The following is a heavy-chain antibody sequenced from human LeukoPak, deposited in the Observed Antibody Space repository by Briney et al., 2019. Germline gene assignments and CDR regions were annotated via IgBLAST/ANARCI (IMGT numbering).Heavy chain of an antibody. CDR1: GYTFTSYD. Sequence: ASVKVSCKASGYTFTSYDINWVRQATGQGLEWMGWMNPNSGNTGYAQKFQGRVTMTRNTSIGTAYMELSSLRSEDTAVYYCARAYYDFWSGYRKNWFDPWGQGTLVTVSS. D-gene: IGHD3-3*01. J-gene: IGHJ5*02. CDR3: ARAYYDFWSGYRKNWFDP. CDR2: MNPNSGNT. V-gene: IGHV1-8*01.